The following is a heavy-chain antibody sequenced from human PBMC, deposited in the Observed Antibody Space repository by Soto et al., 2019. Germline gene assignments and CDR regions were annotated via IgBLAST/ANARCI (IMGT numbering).Heavy chain of an antibody. CDR1: GFSVGDNY. J-gene: IGHJ6*02. CDR2: SSSSGGYT. V-gene: IGHV3-11*06. Sequence: QVQLVESGGGLVEPGGSLRLSCAASGFSVGDNYMTWIRQAPGKGLEWLSYSSSSGGYTNYADSVKGRFTISRDNAKNSLYLQMDSLRAEDTAVYFFARSSGRRHFFTFDYGLDVWGQGTTVTVSS. D-gene: IGHD3-16*01. CDR3: ARSSGRRHFFTFDYGLDV.